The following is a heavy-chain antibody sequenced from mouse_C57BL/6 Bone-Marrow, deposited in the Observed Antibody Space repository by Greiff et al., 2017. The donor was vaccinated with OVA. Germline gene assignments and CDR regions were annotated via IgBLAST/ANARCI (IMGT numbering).Heavy chain of an antibody. V-gene: IGHV6-3*01. Sequence: EVMLVESGGGLVQPGGSMKLSCVASGFTFSNYWMNWVRQSPEKGLEWVAQIRLKSDNYATHYAESVKGRFTISRDDSKSSVYLQMNNLRAEDTGIYYCTPGWFFFAYWGQGTLVTVSA. CDR3: TPGWFFFAY. J-gene: IGHJ3*01. CDR2: IRLKSDNYAT. CDR1: GFTFSNYW. D-gene: IGHD2-3*01.